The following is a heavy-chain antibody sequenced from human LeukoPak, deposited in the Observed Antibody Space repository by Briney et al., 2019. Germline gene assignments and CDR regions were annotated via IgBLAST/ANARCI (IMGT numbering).Heavy chain of an antibody. CDR3: ATVLPRASRYYYGMDV. V-gene: IGHV1-24*01. CDR2: FDPEDGET. CDR1: GYTLTELS. Sequence: GASVKVSCKVSGYTLTELSMHWVRQAPGKGLEWMGGFDPEDGETIYAQKFQGRVTMTEDTSTDTAYMELSSLRSEDTAVYYCATVLPRASRYYYGMDVWGQGTTSPSP. J-gene: IGHJ6*02.